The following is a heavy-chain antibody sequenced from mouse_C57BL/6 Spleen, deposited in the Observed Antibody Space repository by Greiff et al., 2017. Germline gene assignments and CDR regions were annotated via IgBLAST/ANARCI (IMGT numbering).Heavy chain of an antibody. D-gene: IGHD2-2*01. V-gene: IGHV1-80*01. J-gene: IGHJ2*01. Sequence: VKVVESGAELVKPGASVKISCKASGYAFSSYWMNWVKQRPGQGLEWIGQLYPGDGDTNYNGKFKGKATLTADKSSSTAYMQLSSLTSADSAVYFGARREEGNDDGWGQGTTLTVSS. CDR2: LYPGDGDT. CDR1: GYAFSSYW. CDR3: ARREEGNDDG.